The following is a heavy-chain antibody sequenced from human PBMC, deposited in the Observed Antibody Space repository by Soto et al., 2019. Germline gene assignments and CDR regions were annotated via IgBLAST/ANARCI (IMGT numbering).Heavy chain of an antibody. Sequence: EVQLVESGGGLVKPGGSLRLSCAASGFTFSSYSMNWVRQAPGKGLEWVSSISSSRSYIYYADSVRGRFTISRDDAKNSLYLQMNSLRAEDTAVYYCARDPSMVRGENWYFDLWGRGTLVTVFS. V-gene: IGHV3-21*01. J-gene: IGHJ2*01. CDR1: GFTFSSYS. D-gene: IGHD3-10*01. CDR3: ARDPSMVRGENWYFDL. CDR2: ISSSRSYI.